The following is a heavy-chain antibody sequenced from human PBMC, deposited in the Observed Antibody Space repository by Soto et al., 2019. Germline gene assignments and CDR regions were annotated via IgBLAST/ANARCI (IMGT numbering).Heavy chain of an antibody. CDR1: GFTSRSYG. V-gene: IGHV3-33*01. J-gene: IGHJ6*02. D-gene: IGHD6-6*01. Sequence: QVQLVESGGGVVQPGRSLRLSCAASGFTSRSYGMHWVRQAPGKGLEWVAVIWYDGGNKHYADSVKGRFTISRDNSKNTLYLHMQSLRAEDTAVYYCARVTYSSSAAPFRYYGMDVWGQGTMVTVSS. CDR2: IWYDGGNK. CDR3: ARVTYSSSAAPFRYYGMDV.